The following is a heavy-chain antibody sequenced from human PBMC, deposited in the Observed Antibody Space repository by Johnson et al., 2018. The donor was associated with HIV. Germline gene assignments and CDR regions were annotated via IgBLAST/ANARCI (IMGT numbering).Heavy chain of an antibody. V-gene: IGHV3-20*04. D-gene: IGHD6-19*01. Sequence: VQLVESGGGVVRPGGSLRLSCAASGFTFDEYGMSWVRQTPGKGLEWVSGINWNGVSTSHVDSVKGRFTISRDNAKNSLYLQMNSLRADDTALYYWARDLTVADIGHYAFDIWGQGTLVTVSS. CDR3: ARDLTVADIGHYAFDI. CDR1: GFTFDEYG. J-gene: IGHJ3*02. CDR2: INWNGVST.